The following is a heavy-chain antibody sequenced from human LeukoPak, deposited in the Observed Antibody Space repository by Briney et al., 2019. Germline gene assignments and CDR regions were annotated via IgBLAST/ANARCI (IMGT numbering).Heavy chain of an antibody. V-gene: IGHV1-18*01. J-gene: IGHJ4*02. Sequence: AYNGNTNCAQNLQGRVTMTTDTSPSTAYMELRSLRSDDTAVYYCARARKYYYDSSGYPEDYWGQGTLVTVSS. CDR3: ARARKYYYDSSGYPEDY. D-gene: IGHD3-22*01. CDR2: AYNGNT.